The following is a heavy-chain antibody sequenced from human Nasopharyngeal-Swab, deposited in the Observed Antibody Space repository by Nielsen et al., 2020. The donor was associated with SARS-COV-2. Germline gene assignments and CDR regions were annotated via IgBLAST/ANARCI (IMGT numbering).Heavy chain of an antibody. Sequence: GESLKISCSASGFTFTSYAMNWVRQAPGKGLEFVSAIDNNGGATYYADSVKGRFTISRDKSKSTLYLQLSSLRGDDTAVYYCVKAWRYIYPSYMDAWGKGTTIIVSS. CDR2: IDNNGGAT. D-gene: IGHD3-3*01. CDR1: GFTFTSYA. V-gene: IGHV3-64D*06. CDR3: VKAWRYIYPSYMDA. J-gene: IGHJ6*03.